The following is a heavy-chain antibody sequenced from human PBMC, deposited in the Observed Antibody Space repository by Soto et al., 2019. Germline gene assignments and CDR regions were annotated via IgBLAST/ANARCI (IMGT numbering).Heavy chain of an antibody. Sequence: PGGSLRLSCAASGFTFSSYGMHWVRQAPGKGLEWVAVIWYDGSNKYYADSVKGRFTISRDNSKNTLYLQMNSLRAEDTAVYYCARDFSGSSGWYFVDYWGQGTLVTVSS. J-gene: IGHJ4*02. D-gene: IGHD6-13*01. CDR3: ARDFSGSSGWYFVDY. V-gene: IGHV3-33*01. CDR2: IWYDGSNK. CDR1: GFTFSSYG.